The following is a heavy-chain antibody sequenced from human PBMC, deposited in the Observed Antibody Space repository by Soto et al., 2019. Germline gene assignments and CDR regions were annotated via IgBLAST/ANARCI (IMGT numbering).Heavy chain of an antibody. CDR3: ARDEGFCKSTTCPGWLDP. Sequence: ASVKVSCKASGYTFTGYYMHWVRQAPGQALEWMGWINPNTGGTNYAQKFQGRVTMTRDTSINTVYMELTGLRSDDTAVYYCARDEGFCKSTTCPGWLDPWGQGALVTVSS. J-gene: IGHJ5*02. CDR1: GYTFTGYY. V-gene: IGHV1-2*02. CDR2: INPNTGGT. D-gene: IGHD2-2*01.